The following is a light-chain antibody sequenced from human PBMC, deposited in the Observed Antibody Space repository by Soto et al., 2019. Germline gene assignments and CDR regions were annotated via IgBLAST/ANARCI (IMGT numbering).Light chain of an antibody. Sequence: DIQMTQSPSSLSASVGDRVTITCRASQSISTYLNWYQQKPGKAPNLLIYAASNLQSGVPSRFSGSGSGTDFALTISSLQPEDFATYYCQQSYSTPLGFGQGTRLEIK. J-gene: IGKJ5*01. CDR2: AAS. CDR3: QQSYSTPLG. V-gene: IGKV1-39*01. CDR1: QSISTY.